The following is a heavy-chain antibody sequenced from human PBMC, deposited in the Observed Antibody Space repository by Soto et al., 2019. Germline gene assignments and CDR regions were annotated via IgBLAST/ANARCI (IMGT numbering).Heavy chain of an antibody. CDR3: ARGNRNFADY. D-gene: IGHD1-7*01. CDR2: IDPPDSYT. Sequence: GESLKISCKASGYTFTNYWISWVRHLPGKGLEWMGRIDPPDSYTHYSPSFQGHVSISVDTSLSSAYLQWSGRKASDTAIYYCARGNRNFADYWGQGTLVTVSS. J-gene: IGHJ4*02. V-gene: IGHV5-10-1*01. CDR1: GYTFTNYW.